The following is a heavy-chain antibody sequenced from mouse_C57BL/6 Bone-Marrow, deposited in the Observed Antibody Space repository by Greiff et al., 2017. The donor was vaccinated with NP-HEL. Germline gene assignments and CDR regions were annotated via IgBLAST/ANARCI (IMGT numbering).Heavy chain of an antibody. V-gene: IGHV1-63*01. CDR1: GYTFTNYW. J-gene: IGHJ2*01. Sequence: QVQLKESGAELVRPGTSVKMSCKASGYTFTNYWIGWAKQRPGHGLEWIGDIYPGGGYTNYNEKFKGKATLTADKSSSTAYMQFSSLTSEDSAIYYCARREDDGYYVYFDCWGQGTTLTVSS. D-gene: IGHD2-3*01. CDR3: ARREDDGYYVYFDC. CDR2: IYPGGGYT.